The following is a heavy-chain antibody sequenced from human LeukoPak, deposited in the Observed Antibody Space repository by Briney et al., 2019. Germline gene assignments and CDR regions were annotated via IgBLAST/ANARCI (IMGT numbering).Heavy chain of an antibody. J-gene: IGHJ4*02. D-gene: IGHD4-17*01. CDR1: GFTFSTNS. CDR2: ISGSSTYI. Sequence: PGGSLRLSCAGSGFTFSTNSMNWVRQAPGKGLEWVSSISGSSTYIYHADSVKGRFTISRDNAKNSLYLQMNSLRAEDTAVYYCARILTTVTTLDHWGQGTLVTVSS. V-gene: IGHV3-21*01. CDR3: ARILTTVTTLDH.